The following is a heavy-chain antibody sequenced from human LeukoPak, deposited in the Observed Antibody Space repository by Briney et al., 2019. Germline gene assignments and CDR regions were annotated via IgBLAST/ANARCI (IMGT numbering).Heavy chain of an antibody. CDR3: ARYSHYFDY. V-gene: IGHV4-38-2*01. J-gene: IGHJ4*02. CDR1: GYSISSGYY. CDR2: IYHSGST. Sequence: SETLSLTCAVSGYSISSGYYWGWIRQPPGKGLEWIGSIYHSGSTHYNPSLKSRVTISVDTSKNQFSLKLSSVTAADTAVYYCARYSHYFDYWGQGTLVTVSS. D-gene: IGHD6-13*01.